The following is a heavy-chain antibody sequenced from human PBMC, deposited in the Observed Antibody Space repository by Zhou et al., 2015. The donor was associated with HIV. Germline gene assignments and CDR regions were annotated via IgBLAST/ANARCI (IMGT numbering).Heavy chain of an antibody. CDR1: GDSFTSYS. D-gene: IGHD3-3*01. V-gene: IGHV1-18*01. J-gene: IGHJ6*02. CDR2: ISTYNGNT. CDR3: ARDRETRTTYGVVVMEGMDV. Sequence: QVQLVQSGPEVMKPGASVKVSCKASGDSFTSYSITWVRQAPGLRLEWMGWISTYNGNTHYAQKLQGRVTMTTDTSTSTAYMELRSLRSDDTAVYYCARDRETRTTYGVVVMEGMDVWGQGTTVIVS.